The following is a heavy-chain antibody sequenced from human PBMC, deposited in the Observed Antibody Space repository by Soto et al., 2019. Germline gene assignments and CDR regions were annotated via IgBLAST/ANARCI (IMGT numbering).Heavy chain of an antibody. D-gene: IGHD3-3*01. Sequence: GRSLRLSCASSGYTFSDYAFHWVRQAPGQGLEWVAVISYDGSHIYYADSVRGRFTISRDNSKNTLYLQMNSLRADDTAVYYCAKDSPSDYDFWNGAIFDFWGQVTLVTFSS. CDR1: GYTFSDYA. J-gene: IGHJ4*02. V-gene: IGHV3-30-3*01. CDR2: ISYDGSHI. CDR3: AKDSPSDYDFWNGAIFDF.